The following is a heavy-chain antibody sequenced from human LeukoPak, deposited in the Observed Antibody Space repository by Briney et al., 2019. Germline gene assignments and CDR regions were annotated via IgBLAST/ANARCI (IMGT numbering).Heavy chain of an antibody. D-gene: IGHD3-22*01. V-gene: IGHV3-23*01. CDR2: ISGSGGST. Sequence: GGSLRLSCAASGFTFSSYAMSWVRQAPGKRLEWVSAISGSGGSTYYADCVKGRFTISRDNSKNTLYLQMNSLRAEDTAVYYCAKGYSYYYDSSALGDWGQGTLVTVSS. J-gene: IGHJ4*02. CDR1: GFTFSSYA. CDR3: AKGYSYYYDSSALGD.